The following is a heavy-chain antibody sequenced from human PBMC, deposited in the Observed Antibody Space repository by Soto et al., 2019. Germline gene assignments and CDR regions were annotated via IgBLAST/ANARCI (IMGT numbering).Heavy chain of an antibody. CDR2: ISPYNGHT. D-gene: IGHD6-6*01. V-gene: IGHV1-18*01. Sequence: QVQLVQSGAEVKKPGASVKVSCKASGYAFSSYGITWVRQASGQGLEWTGWISPYNGHTIYAQNFQGRVTMTTDTFTSTAYLEVKNLSSDDTAMYYSARGLGPESSSYPPAVGGQGTTVPVAS. CDR3: ARGLGPESSSYPPAV. J-gene: IGHJ6*02. CDR1: GYAFSSYG.